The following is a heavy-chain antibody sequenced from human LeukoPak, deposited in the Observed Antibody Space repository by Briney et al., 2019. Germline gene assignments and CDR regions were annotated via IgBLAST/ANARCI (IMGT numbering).Heavy chain of an antibody. CDR1: GGSFIGNY. V-gene: IGHV4-34*01. J-gene: IGHJ5*02. D-gene: IGHD5-24*01. Sequence: SETLSLTCAVYGGSFIGNYWSWIRQPPGKGLKWIGEINHSGSTNYNPSLKSRVTISVDTSKNQFSLKLTSVTAADTAVYYCATGMGSGEMATTIPASWGQGTLVTVSS. CDR2: INHSGST. CDR3: ATGMGSGEMATTIPAS.